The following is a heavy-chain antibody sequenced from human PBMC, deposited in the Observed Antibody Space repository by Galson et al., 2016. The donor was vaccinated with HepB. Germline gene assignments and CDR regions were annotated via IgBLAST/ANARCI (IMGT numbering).Heavy chain of an antibody. Sequence: SETLSLTCTVSGGSVSSHYWSWIRQPPGRGLEWIAYIFHTGSTNYNPSLKSRVTISVDTSKNQFSLRLISVTAADTAMYYCARILAYDSSRPFDIWGQGTMVTVSS. CDR1: GGSVSSHY. D-gene: IGHD4-11*01. V-gene: IGHV4-59*02. CDR2: IFHTGST. CDR3: ARILAYDSSRPFDI. J-gene: IGHJ3*02.